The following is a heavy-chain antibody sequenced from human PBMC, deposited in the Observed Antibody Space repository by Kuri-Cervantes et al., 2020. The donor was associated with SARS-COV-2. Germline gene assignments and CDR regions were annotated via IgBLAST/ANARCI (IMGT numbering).Heavy chain of an antibody. CDR2: TYHSGST. V-gene: IGHV4-39*07. CDR3: ARGRIRPFDY. J-gene: IGHJ4*02. Sequence: GSLRLSCTVSGGSISSSSYYWGWIRQPPGKGLEWIGSTYHSGSTNYNPSLKSRVTISVDTSKNQFSLKLSSVTAADTAVYYCARGRIRPFDYWGQGTLVTVSS. CDR1: GGSISSSSYY.